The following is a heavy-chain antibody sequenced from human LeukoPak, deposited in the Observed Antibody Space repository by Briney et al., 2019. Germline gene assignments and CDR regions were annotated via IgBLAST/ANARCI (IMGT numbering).Heavy chain of an antibody. CDR1: GFTFSSYG. CDR2: IWYDGSNK. V-gene: IGHV3-33*01. J-gene: IGHJ4*02. D-gene: IGHD3-22*01. Sequence: GGSLRLSCAAPGFTFSSYGMHWVRQAPGKGLEWVAVIWYDGSNKYYADSVKGRFSISRDNSKNTLYLQMNSLRAEDTAVYYCARALLYYDSSGAYDYWGQGTLVTVSS. CDR3: ARALLYYDSSGAYDY.